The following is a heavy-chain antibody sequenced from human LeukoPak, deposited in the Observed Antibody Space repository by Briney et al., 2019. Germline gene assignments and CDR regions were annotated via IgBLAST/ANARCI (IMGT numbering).Heavy chain of an antibody. J-gene: IGHJ4*02. CDR2: IYYSEST. Sequence: SETLSLTCTVSGGSIADSPYYWGWIRHPPGKGLEWIGNIYYSESTYYNPSLKSRVTISVDTSKNQFSLKLSSVTAADTAVYYCAKQRRDGYNYFDYWGQGTLVTVSS. CDR1: GGSIADSPYY. D-gene: IGHD5-24*01. V-gene: IGHV4-39*01. CDR3: AKQRRDGYNYFDY.